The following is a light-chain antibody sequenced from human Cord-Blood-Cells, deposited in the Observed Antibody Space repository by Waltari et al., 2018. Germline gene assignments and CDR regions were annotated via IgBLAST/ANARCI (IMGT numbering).Light chain of an antibody. V-gene: IGLV3-19*01. CDR1: SPRSYY. CDR2: GKN. CDR3: TSRDSSGNHLV. Sequence: SSELTQDPAVSVPLGQTVRITCQGDSPRSYYASWYQQKPGKAPVLVIYGKNNRHSGIPNRFSVSSSGNTASLTIPGAQAEDEADYFCTSRDSSGNHLVFGGGTRLTVL. J-gene: IGLJ3*02.